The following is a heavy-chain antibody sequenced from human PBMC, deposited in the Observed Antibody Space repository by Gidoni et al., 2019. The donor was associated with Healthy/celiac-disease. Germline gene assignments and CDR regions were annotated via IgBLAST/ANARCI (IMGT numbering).Heavy chain of an antibody. D-gene: IGHD3-22*01. CDR1: GASFRSSSYY. Sequence: HLQLQESVPGLVKPSETLSLTCTFSGASFRSSSYYWGWIRQPPGKGMEWIGSIYYSGSTYYNPSLKSRVTIPVDTSKHPFSLKLSSGTAADTAVYYCARHMATYYYDSSLDYWGQGTLVTVSS. CDR2: IYYSGST. J-gene: IGHJ4*02. V-gene: IGHV4-39*01. CDR3: ARHMATYYYDSSLDY.